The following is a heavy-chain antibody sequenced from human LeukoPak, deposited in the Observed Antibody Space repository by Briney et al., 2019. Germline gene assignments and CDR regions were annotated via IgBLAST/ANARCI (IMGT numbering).Heavy chain of an antibody. Sequence: ASVKVSCKASGYTFTSYYMHWVRQAPGQGLEWMGIINPSGGSTSYAQKFQGRVTMTRDMSTSTVYMELSSLRSEDTAVYYCARGSLNLDYYDSSGYYARPKHFDYWGQGTLVTVSS. CDR1: GYTFTSYY. V-gene: IGHV1-46*01. CDR3: ARGSLNLDYYDSSGYYARPKHFDY. CDR2: INPSGGST. D-gene: IGHD3-22*01. J-gene: IGHJ4*02.